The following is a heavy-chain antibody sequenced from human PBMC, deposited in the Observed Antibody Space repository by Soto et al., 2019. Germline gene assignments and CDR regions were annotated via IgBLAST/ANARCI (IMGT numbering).Heavy chain of an antibody. D-gene: IGHD3-16*01. CDR1: DFTFRNYW. CDR3: FGGNGGPQ. CDR2: IKPDGSAT. Sequence: EVQLVESGGDLVQPGGSLRLSCATSDFTFRNYWMNWVRQAPGKGLEWVANIKPDGSATNYVDSVKGRFTISRDNVRNSVSLQMNSLRVEGTDVYFCFGGNGGPQWGQGTLVTVSS. V-gene: IGHV3-7*03. J-gene: IGHJ4*02.